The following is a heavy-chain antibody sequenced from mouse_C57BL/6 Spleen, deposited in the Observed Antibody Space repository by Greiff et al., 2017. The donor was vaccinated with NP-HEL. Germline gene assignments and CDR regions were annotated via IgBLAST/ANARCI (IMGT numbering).Heavy chain of an antibody. D-gene: IGHD3-2*02. J-gene: IGHJ2*01. CDR1: GFNIKDDY. CDR2: IDPENGDT. CDR3: TLDSSGYGY. V-gene: IGHV14-4*01. Sequence: EVQVVESGAELVRPGASVKLSCTASGFNIKDDYMHWVKQRPEQGLEWIGWIDPENGDTEYASKFQGKATITADTSSNTAYLQLSSLTSEDTAVYYCTLDSSGYGYWGQGTTLTVSS.